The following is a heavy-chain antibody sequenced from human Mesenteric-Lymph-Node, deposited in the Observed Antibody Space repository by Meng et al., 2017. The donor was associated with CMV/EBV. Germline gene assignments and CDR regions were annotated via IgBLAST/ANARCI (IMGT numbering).Heavy chain of an antibody. CDR3: ARVRGYDGYDAFDI. CDR1: GGSISSSSYY. Sequence: SETLSLTCTVSGGSISSSSYYWGWIRQPPGKGLEWIGSIYYSGSTYYNPSLKSRVTISVDTSKNQFSLKLSSVTAADTAVYYCARVRGYDGYDAFDIWGQGTMVTVSS. CDR2: IYYSGST. J-gene: IGHJ3*02. V-gene: IGHV4-39*07. D-gene: IGHD5-12*01.